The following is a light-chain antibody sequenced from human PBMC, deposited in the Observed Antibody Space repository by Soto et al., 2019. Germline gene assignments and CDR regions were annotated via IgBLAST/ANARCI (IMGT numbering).Light chain of an antibody. J-gene: IGKJ1*01. V-gene: IGKV3-15*01. CDR2: GAS. CDR1: QSVSSN. CDR3: QQYNNWSWT. Sequence: EIVMTQSPATLSVSPGERATLSCRASQSVSSNLAWYQQKPGQAPRHLIYGASTRATGIPARFSGSGSGTEFTLTISSLQSEDFAVYCCQQYNNWSWTFGQGTKVDIK.